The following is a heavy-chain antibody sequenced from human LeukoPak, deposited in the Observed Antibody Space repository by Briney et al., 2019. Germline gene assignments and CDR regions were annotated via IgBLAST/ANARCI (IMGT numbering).Heavy chain of an antibody. D-gene: IGHD1-26*01. CDR3: ARDAHSGSYLDAFDI. CDR2: ISSSSSTI. Sequence: PGGSLRLSCAASGFTFSSYSMNWVRQAPGKGLEWVSYISSSSSTIYYADSVKGRFTISRDNAKSSLYLQMNSPRAKDTAVYYCARDAHSGSYLDAFDIWGQGTMVTVSS. J-gene: IGHJ3*02. V-gene: IGHV3-48*01. CDR1: GFTFSSYS.